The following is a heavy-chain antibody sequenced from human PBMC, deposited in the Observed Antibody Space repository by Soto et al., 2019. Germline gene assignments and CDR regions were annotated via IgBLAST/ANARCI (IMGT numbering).Heavy chain of an antibody. V-gene: IGHV3-23*01. CDR2: ISGSGGST. CDR3: AKDRSSSTSLKPYYGMDV. Sequence: GGSLRLSCAASGFTFSSYAMSWVRQAPGKGLEWVSAISGSGGSTYYADSVKGRFTISRDNSKNTLYLQMNSLRAEDTAVYYCAKDRSSSTSLKPYYGMDVWGQGTTVTVSS. D-gene: IGHD2-2*01. CDR1: GFTFSSYA. J-gene: IGHJ6*02.